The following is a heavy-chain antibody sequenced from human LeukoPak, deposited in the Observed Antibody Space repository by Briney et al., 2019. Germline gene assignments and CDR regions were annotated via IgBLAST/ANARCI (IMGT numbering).Heavy chain of an antibody. CDR1: GFTFSTHG. CDR2: ISWNSGSI. Sequence: GGSLRLSCAASGFTFSTHGMHWVRQAPGKGLEWVSGISWNSGSIGYADSVKGRFTISRDNAKNSLYLQMNSLRAEDTALYYCAKVGGSGSYYFDYWGQGTLVTVSS. J-gene: IGHJ4*02. V-gene: IGHV3-9*01. CDR3: AKVGGSGSYYFDY. D-gene: IGHD3-10*01.